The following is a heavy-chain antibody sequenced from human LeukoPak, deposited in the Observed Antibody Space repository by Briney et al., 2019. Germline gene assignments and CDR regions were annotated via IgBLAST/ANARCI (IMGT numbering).Heavy chain of an antibody. CDR3: ATEGQPYNWFDR. CDR1: GFTTSSYA. Sequence: GGSLRLSCAASGFTTSSYAMHWVRQAPGRGLEGVAVISYDGSNKYFAGSVKGRLAISRDDPKKTLYLQRNGLRAEDSSVNDWATEGQPYNWFDRSAREPWSPSPQ. J-gene: IGHJ5*02. CDR2: ISYDGSNK. V-gene: IGHV3-30*01.